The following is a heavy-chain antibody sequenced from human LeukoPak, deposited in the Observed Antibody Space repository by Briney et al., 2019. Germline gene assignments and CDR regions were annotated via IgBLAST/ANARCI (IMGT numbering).Heavy chain of an antibody. CDR2: INPNSGGT. CDR1: EYTFTTYY. CDR3: ARDRGGYTGYDAFDI. Sequence: GASVRVSCKASEYTFTTYYLHWVRQAPGQGLEWMGWINPNSGGTNYAQKFQGWVTMTRDTSISTAYMELSRLRSDDTAVYYCARDRGGYTGYDAFDIWGQGTMVTGSS. D-gene: IGHD5-12*01. J-gene: IGHJ3*02. V-gene: IGHV1-2*04.